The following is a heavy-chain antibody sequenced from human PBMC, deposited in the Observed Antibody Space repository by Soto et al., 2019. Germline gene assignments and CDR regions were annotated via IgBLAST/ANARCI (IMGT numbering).Heavy chain of an antibody. V-gene: IGHV3-21*01. J-gene: IGHJ4*02. Sequence: GGSLRLSCAASGFTFSSYSMNWVRQAPGKGLEWVSSISSSSSYIYYADSVKGRFTISRDNAKNSLYLQMNSLRAEDTAVYYCARDSDGDYRTYYFDYWGQGTLVTVSS. CDR2: ISSSSSYI. CDR1: GFTFSSYS. D-gene: IGHD4-17*01. CDR3: ARDSDGDYRTYYFDY.